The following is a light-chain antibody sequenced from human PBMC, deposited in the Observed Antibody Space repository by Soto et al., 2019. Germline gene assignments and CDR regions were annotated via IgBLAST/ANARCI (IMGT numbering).Light chain of an antibody. J-gene: IGKJ5*01. Sequence: EIVMTQSPATLSVFPGERATLSCRASQSVSSNFAWYQQKPGQAPRLLIYGASTRATGIPARFSGSGSGTVFTLTISSLQSEDFAVYYCQQYNNWPITFGQGTRLEIK. V-gene: IGKV3-15*01. CDR2: GAS. CDR3: QQYNNWPIT. CDR1: QSVSSN.